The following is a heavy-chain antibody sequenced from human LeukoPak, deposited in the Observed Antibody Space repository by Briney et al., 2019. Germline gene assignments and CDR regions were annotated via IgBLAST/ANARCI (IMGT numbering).Heavy chain of an antibody. V-gene: IGHV3-53*01. Sequence: GGSLRLSCAASGFTFSNAWMSWVRQAPGKGLEWVSVIYSGGSTYYADSVKGRFTISRDNSKNTLYLQMNSLRAEGTAVYYCARDPYGDPAFDIWGQGTMVTVSS. CDR1: GFTFSNAW. D-gene: IGHD4-17*01. J-gene: IGHJ3*02. CDR2: IYSGGST. CDR3: ARDPYGDPAFDI.